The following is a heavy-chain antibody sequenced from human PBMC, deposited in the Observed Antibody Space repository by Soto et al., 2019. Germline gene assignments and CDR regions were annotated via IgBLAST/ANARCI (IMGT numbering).Heavy chain of an antibody. J-gene: IGHJ4*02. Sequence: QVQLVQSGAEVKKPGASVKVSCKTSGYTFTSYHISWVRQAPGQGLEWMGWISAYNTNTNYAQKFQGRVTMTTDTFTSTAYMELMSLRSDDTAVYYCARDTPPTDYWGQGTLVTVSS. CDR3: ARDTPPTDY. CDR2: ISAYNTNT. V-gene: IGHV1-18*01. CDR1: GYTFTSYH.